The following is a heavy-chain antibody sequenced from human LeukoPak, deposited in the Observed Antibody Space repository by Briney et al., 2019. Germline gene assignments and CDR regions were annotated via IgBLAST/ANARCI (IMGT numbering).Heavy chain of an antibody. J-gene: IGHJ6*03. D-gene: IGHD3-3*01. Sequence: SETLSLTCAVYGGSFSGYYWSWIRQPPGKGLEWIGEINHSGSTNYNPSLKSRVTISVDTSKNQFSLKLSSVTAADTAVYYCARLYYDFWSGYYREYYYYMDVWGKGTTVTVSS. CDR1: GGSFSGYY. V-gene: IGHV4-34*01. CDR3: ARLYYDFWSGYYREYYYYMDV. CDR2: INHSGST.